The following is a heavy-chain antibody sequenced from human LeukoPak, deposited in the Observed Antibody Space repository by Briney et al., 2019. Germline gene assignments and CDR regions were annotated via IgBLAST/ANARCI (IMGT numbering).Heavy chain of an antibody. CDR2: ISGSSVTT. D-gene: IGHD6-25*01. CDR3: AKEVDSSVGIYYFDY. Sequence: SGGSLRLSCAASGFTFSSYAMSWVRQAPGKGLEWVSAISGSSVTTYYADSVKGRFTISRDNSKKTLYLQMNSLRAEDTAVYYCAKEVDSSVGIYYFDYWAREPWSPSPQ. V-gene: IGHV3-23*01. CDR1: GFTFSSYA. J-gene: IGHJ4*02.